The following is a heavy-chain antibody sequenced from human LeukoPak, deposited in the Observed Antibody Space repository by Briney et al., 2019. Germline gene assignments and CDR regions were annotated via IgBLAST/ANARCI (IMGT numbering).Heavy chain of an antibody. Sequence: ASVKVSCKASGFTFTSYYMHWVRQAPGQGLEWMGIINPSGGSTSYAQKFQGRVTMTRDMSTSTVYMELSSLRSEDTAVYYCAREGVVLKDPFDIWGQGTMVTVSS. D-gene: IGHD2-15*01. CDR3: AREGVVLKDPFDI. CDR2: INPSGGST. CDR1: GFTFTSYY. V-gene: IGHV1-46*01. J-gene: IGHJ3*02.